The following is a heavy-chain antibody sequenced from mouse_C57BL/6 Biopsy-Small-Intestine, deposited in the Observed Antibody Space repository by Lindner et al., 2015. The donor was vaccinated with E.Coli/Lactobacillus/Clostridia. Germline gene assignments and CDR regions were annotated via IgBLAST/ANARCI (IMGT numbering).Heavy chain of an antibody. Sequence: SVKVSCKASGYIFSDYYIHWVRQAPGQGPEWMGWLNPDSGDRNYAQKFQGRVSMTRDTSINTAYMELSRLRSDDTGMYYCALAVRGMKKRVWYFDLWGRGTLVTVSS. D-gene: IGHD2-14*01. CDR3: ALAVRGMKKRVWYFDL. CDR1: GYIFSDYY. V-gene: IGHV1-84*02. J-gene: IGHJ1*01. CDR2: LNPDSGDR.